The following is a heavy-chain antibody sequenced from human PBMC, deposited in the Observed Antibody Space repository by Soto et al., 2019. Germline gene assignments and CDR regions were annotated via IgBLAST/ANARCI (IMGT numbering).Heavy chain of an antibody. D-gene: IGHD2-21*02. CDR1: GFTFSSYA. CDR2: ISYDGSNK. Sequence: SGGSLRLSCAASGFTFSSYAMHWVRQAPGKGLEWVAVISYDGSNKYYADSVKGRFTISRDNSKNTLYLQMNSLRAEDTAVYYCARTTYCGGDCYSHFDYWGQGTLVTVSS. CDR3: ARTTYCGGDCYSHFDY. V-gene: IGHV3-30-3*01. J-gene: IGHJ4*02.